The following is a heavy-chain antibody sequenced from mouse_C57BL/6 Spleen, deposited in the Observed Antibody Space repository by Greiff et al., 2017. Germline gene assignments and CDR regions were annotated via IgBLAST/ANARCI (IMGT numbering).Heavy chain of an antibody. D-gene: IGHD2-2*01. CDR3: VREWLPHYAMDY. CDR2: IRSKSSNYAT. V-gene: IGHV10-3*01. J-gene: IGHJ4*01. CDR1: GFTFNTYA. Sequence: EVQLVESGGGLVQPKGSLKLSCAASGFTFNTYAMHWVRQAPGKGLEWVARIRSKSSNYATYYADSVKDRLTIYRDDSQSMLYMRMNNLETEDTAMYYCVREWLPHYAMDYWGQGTSGTVSS.